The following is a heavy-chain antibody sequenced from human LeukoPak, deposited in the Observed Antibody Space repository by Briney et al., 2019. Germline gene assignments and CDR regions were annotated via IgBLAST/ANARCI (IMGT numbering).Heavy chain of an antibody. V-gene: IGHV3-11*03. D-gene: IGHD3-10*01. CDR1: GFTFSDYY. J-gene: IGHJ4*02. CDR3: AKTMVRGVIADY. CDR2: ISSSSSYT. Sequence: GGSLRLSCAASGFTFSDYYMSWIRQAPGKGLEWVSYISSSSSYTNYADSVKGRFTISRDNAKNSLYLQMNSLRAEDTAVYYCAKTMVRGVIADYWGQGTLVTVSS.